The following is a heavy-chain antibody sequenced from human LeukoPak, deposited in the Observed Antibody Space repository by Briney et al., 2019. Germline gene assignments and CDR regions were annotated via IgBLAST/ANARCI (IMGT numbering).Heavy chain of an antibody. V-gene: IGHV5-51*01. Sequence: TGESLKISCKGSGYSFTSYWIGGVRQMPGKGLEWMGIIYPGDSDTRYSPSFQGQVTISADKSISTAYLQWSSPKASDTAMYYCARRSIAAAVGDAFDIWGQGTMVTVSS. CDR3: ARRSIAAAVGDAFDI. J-gene: IGHJ3*02. D-gene: IGHD6-13*01. CDR2: IYPGDSDT. CDR1: GYSFTSYW.